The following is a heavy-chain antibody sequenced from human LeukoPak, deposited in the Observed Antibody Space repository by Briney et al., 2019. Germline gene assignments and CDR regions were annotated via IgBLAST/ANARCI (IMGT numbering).Heavy chain of an antibody. CDR2: IIPIFGTA. V-gene: IGHV1-69*05. J-gene: IGHJ4*02. Sequence: SVKVSCKASGGTFSSYAISWVRQAPGQGLEWMGGIIPIFGTANYAQKFQGRVTITTDESTSTAYMELSSLRSEDTAVYYCATSGGYYSGGSCYGYWGQGTLVTVSS. D-gene: IGHD2-15*01. CDR1: GGTFSSYA. CDR3: ATSGGYYSGGSCYGY.